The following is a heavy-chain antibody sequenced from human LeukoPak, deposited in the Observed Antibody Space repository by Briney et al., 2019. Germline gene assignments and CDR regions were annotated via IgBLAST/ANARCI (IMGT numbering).Heavy chain of an antibody. D-gene: IGHD3-22*01. J-gene: IGHJ4*02. CDR1: GFTFDDYA. V-gene: IGHV3-66*04. CDR2: IYSGGST. Sequence: LPGGSLRLSCAASGFTFDDYAMHWVRQAPGKGLEWVSVIYSGGSTYYADSVKGRFTISRDNSKNTLYLQMNSLRAEDTAVYYCAGLPAYYYDTSGFYFDYWGQGTLVTVSS. CDR3: AGLPAYYYDTSGFYFDY.